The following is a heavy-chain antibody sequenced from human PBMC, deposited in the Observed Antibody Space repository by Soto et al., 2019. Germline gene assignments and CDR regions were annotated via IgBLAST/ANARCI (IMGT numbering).Heavy chain of an antibody. CDR3: ARGRTLITGTSFDY. V-gene: IGHV4-34*01. J-gene: IGHJ4*02. Sequence: PSETLPLTCAVYGGAFSGYYCSWIRHPPGKGLEWIGEINHSGSTNYKPSLTSRVTISVDTSKNQLSLKMSSVTAADTAVYYCARGRTLITGTSFDYWGQGTLVTVSS. D-gene: IGHD1-20*01. CDR2: INHSGST. CDR1: GGAFSGYY.